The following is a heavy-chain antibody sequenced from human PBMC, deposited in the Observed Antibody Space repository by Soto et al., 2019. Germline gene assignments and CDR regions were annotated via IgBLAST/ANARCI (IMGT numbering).Heavy chain of an antibody. CDR2: IIPILGIA. Sequence: QVQLVQSGAEVKKPGSSVKVSCKASGGTFSSYTISWVRQAPGQGLEWMGRIIPILGIANYAQKFQGRVKITAVKSASTAYMELRSLRSEDPAVYYCAGGAYCGGDCSFDYWGQGPLVTVSS. D-gene: IGHD2-21*02. CDR1: GGTFSSYT. V-gene: IGHV1-69*02. J-gene: IGHJ4*02. CDR3: AGGAYCGGDCSFDY.